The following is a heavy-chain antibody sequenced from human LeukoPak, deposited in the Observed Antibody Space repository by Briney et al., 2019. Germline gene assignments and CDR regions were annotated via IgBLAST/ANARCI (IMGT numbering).Heavy chain of an antibody. Sequence: ASAKVSCKASGYTFTGYYMHWVRQAPGQGLEWMGWISAYNGNTNYAQKLQGRVTMTTDTSTSTAYMELRSLRSDDTAVYYCARQNDWPTVTTPNFDYWGQGTLVTVSS. J-gene: IGHJ4*02. CDR2: ISAYNGNT. CDR3: ARQNDWPTVTTPNFDY. V-gene: IGHV1-18*04. D-gene: IGHD4-17*01. CDR1: GYTFTGYY.